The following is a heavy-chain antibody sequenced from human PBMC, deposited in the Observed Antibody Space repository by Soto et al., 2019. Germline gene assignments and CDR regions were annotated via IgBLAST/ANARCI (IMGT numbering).Heavy chain of an antibody. CDR2: SSAYNGNT. V-gene: IGHV1-18*01. J-gene: IGHJ4*02. D-gene: IGHD1-26*01. Sequence: GASVKVSCKASGYTFSSYGISWVRQAPGQGLEWTGWSSAYNGNTNYAQKVQGRVTMTTDTSTSTAYMELRSLRSDDTAVYYCARDPSIVGASALDYWGQGTLVTVSS. CDR3: ARDPSIVGASALDY. CDR1: GYTFSSYG.